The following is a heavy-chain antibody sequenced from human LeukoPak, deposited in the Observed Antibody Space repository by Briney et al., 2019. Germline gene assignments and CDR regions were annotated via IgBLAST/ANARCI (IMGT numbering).Heavy chain of an antibody. CDR2: IKQDGSEK. Sequence: GGSLRFSCAASGFTFSSYWMSWVRQAPGKGLKWVANIKQDGSEKDYVDSVKGRFTISRDNANNSLYLQMNSLRAEDTAVYYCARVPGSSSWYLLYYYYYYMDVWGKGTTVTVSS. CDR3: ARVPGSSSWYLLYYYYYYMDV. V-gene: IGHV3-7*01. D-gene: IGHD6-13*01. J-gene: IGHJ6*03. CDR1: GFTFSSYW.